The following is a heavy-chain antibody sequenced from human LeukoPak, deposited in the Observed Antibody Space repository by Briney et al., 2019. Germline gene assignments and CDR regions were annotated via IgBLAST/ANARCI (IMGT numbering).Heavy chain of an antibody. J-gene: IGHJ5*02. D-gene: IGHD6-13*01. CDR1: GGSISSYY. CDR3: ARDKRRGIAAAGTRYNWFDP. CDR2: IYYSGST. Sequence: SETLSLTCTVSGGSISSYYWSWIRQPPGKGLEWIGYIYYSGSTNYNPSLKSRVTISVDTSKNQFSLKLSSVTPEDTAVYYCARDKRRGIAAAGTRYNWFDPWGQGTLVTVSS. V-gene: IGHV4-59*12.